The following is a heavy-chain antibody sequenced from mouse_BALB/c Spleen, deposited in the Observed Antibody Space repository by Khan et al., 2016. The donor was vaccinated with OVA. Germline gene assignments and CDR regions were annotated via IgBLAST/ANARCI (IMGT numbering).Heavy chain of an antibody. CDR1: GYTFTDFY. Sequence: QVQLKQSGAELARPGASVKLSCKASGYTFTDFYINWVKQRTGQDLEWIGDIYPGSGNTYYNEKFKDKATLTADKSSSTAYMQLSSLTSGDSAVYFCARSGTGSCAYWGQGTLVTVSS. CDR2: IYPGSGNT. D-gene: IGHD4-1*01. V-gene: IGHV1-77*01. J-gene: IGHJ3*01. CDR3: ARSGTGSCAY.